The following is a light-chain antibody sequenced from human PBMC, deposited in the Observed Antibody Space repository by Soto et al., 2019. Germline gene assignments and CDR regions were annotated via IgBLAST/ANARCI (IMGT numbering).Light chain of an antibody. CDR2: GAS. J-gene: IGKJ1*01. Sequence: EIVLTQSPGTLSLSPGERATLSCRASQSVSSSYLAWYQQKPGQAPRLLIYGASSRATGIPDRFSGSGSGTDFTLTISRLEPEDLAVYYCQQFRTFGQGTKVDIK. CDR1: QSVSSSY. CDR3: QQFRT. V-gene: IGKV3-20*01.